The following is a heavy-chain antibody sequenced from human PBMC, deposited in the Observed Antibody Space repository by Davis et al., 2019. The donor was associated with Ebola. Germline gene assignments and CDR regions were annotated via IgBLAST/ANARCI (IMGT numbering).Heavy chain of an antibody. V-gene: IGHV1-18*01. CDR1: GYTFTSYG. CDR3: ARVVYGDSWGDAFDI. Sequence: ASVKASCKASGYTFTSYGISWVRQAPGQGLEWMGWISAYNGNTNYAQKLQGRVTITADKSTSTAYMELSSLRSEDTAVYYCARVVYGDSWGDAFDIWGQGTMVTVSS. J-gene: IGHJ3*02. D-gene: IGHD4-17*01. CDR2: ISAYNGNT.